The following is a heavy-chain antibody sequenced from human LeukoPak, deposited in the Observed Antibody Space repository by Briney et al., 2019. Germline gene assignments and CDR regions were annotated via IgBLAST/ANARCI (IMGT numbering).Heavy chain of an antibody. CDR2: ISAYNGNT. CDR1: GYTFTSYG. V-gene: IGHV1-18*01. Sequence: GASVKVSCKASGYTFTSYGISWVRQAPGQGLEWMGWISAYNGNTNYAQKLQGRVTMTSDTSTSTAYMELRSLRSDDTAVYYCARDLVRGVFYYYYYMDVWGKGTTVTVSS. CDR3: ARDLVRGVFYYYYYMDV. D-gene: IGHD3-10*02. J-gene: IGHJ6*03.